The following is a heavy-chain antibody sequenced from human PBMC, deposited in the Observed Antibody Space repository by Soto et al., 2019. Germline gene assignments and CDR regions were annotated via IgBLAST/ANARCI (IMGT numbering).Heavy chain of an antibody. CDR3: GREMWTRSGPQNFFDY. Sequence: ASVKVSCKASGYTFTSYGIIWVRQAPGQGLEWMGYISPNSGATTYAQNLQGRLTLTTDTSTSTAYMELRSLSSDDTAIYYCGREMWTRSGPQNFFDYWGLGALVAVSS. D-gene: IGHD6-25*01. V-gene: IGHV1-18*01. J-gene: IGHJ4*02. CDR2: ISPNSGAT. CDR1: GYTFTSYG.